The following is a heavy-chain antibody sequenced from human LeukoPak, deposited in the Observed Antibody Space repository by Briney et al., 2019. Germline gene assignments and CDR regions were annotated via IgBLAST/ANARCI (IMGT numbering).Heavy chain of an antibody. CDR3: ARGDYGDYISDYYYYGMDV. Sequence: GASVKVSCKASGGTFSSYAISWVRQAPGQGLEWMGGIIPIFDTANYAQKFQGRVTITADKSTSTAYMELSSLRSEDTAVYYCARGDYGDYISDYYYYGMDVWGKGTTVTVSS. CDR2: IIPIFDTA. J-gene: IGHJ6*04. D-gene: IGHD4-17*01. V-gene: IGHV1-69*06. CDR1: GGTFSSYA.